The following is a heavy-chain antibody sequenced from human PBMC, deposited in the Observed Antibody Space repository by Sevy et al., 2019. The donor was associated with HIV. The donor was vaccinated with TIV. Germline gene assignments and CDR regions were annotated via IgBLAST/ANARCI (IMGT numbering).Heavy chain of an antibody. CDR2: IYYTGST. Sequence: SETLSLTCTVSGGSISSDDYYWTWIRQHPGKGLEWIGYIYYTGSTYYNPSLECRVTMSLDASKNQFSLRLSSVTAADTAVYYCARGNTVLPTGGFALWGRGTLVTLSS. CDR3: ARGNTVLPTGGFAL. CDR1: GGSISSDDYY. D-gene: IGHD2-8*02. J-gene: IGHJ2*01. V-gene: IGHV4-31*03.